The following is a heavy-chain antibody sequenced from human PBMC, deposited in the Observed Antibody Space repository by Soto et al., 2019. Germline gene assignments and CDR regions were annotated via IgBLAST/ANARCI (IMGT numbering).Heavy chain of an antibody. CDR3: VRGGIAGHWFDP. V-gene: IGHV4-31*03. CDR1: RAFINSGGFY. Sequence: QVKLQESGPGLVKPTQTLSLTCSVSRAFINSGGFYYSWHRQPPGKGLEWLGYIFHSGSTLYNPSLRGRLTLSADTSRNQLSLSLTSVTAADTAVYYCVRGGIAGHWFDPWGQGILVTVSS. D-gene: IGHD2-15*01. CDR2: IFHSGST. J-gene: IGHJ5*02.